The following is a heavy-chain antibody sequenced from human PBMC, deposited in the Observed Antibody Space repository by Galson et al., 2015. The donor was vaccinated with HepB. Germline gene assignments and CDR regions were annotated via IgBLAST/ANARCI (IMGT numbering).Heavy chain of an antibody. J-gene: IGHJ4*02. V-gene: IGHV3-23*01. CDR2: ISGSGGST. CDR1: GFTFTSYA. Sequence: SLRLSCAASGFTFTSYAMNWVRQAPGKGLEWVSAISGSGGSTWYADSVKGRFTVSRDNSKNTLYLQINSLRAEDTAVYYCAKLGFTYDSSGYYSPFDSWGQGTLVTVSS. D-gene: IGHD3-22*01. CDR3: AKLGFTYDSSGYYSPFDS.